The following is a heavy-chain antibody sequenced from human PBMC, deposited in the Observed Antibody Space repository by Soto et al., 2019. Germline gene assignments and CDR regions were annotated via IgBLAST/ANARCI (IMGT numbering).Heavy chain of an antibody. CDR2: MNPNSGNT. D-gene: IGHD2-2*01. V-gene: IGHV1-8*01. CDR1: GYTFTSYD. CDR3: ATLNELVPAAKGNWFDP. Sequence: QVQLVQSGAEVKKPGASVKVSCKASGYTFTSYDINWVRQATGQGLEWMGWMNPNSGNTGYAQKFQGRVTMTRNTSISTAYMELSSLRSEDTAVYYCATLNELVPAAKGNWFDPWGQGTLVTVSS. J-gene: IGHJ5*02.